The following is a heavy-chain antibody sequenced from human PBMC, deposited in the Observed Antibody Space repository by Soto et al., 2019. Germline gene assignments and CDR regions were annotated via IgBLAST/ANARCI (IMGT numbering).Heavy chain of an antibody. D-gene: IGHD3-22*01. CDR3: ARVLTYDSSGYCFDY. CDR1: GGSFSGYY. V-gene: IGHV4-34*01. Sequence: PSETLSLTCAVYGGSFSGYYWSWIRQPPGRGLEWIGEINHSGSTNYNPSLKSRVTISVDTSKNQFSLKLSSVTAADTAVYYCARVLTYDSSGYCFDYWGQGTRVTVSS. J-gene: IGHJ4*02. CDR2: INHSGST.